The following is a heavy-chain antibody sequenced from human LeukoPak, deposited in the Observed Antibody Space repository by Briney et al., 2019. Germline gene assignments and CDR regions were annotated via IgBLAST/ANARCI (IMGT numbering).Heavy chain of an antibody. D-gene: IGHD6-13*01. CDR3: ARDQWSSSSQRNIDY. Sequence: GASVKVSCKASGYTFTSYHINWVRQAPGQGLEWMGWISVYNGKTNYAQKFQGRVTMTTDTSTSTAYMELRSLRSDDTAVYYCARDQWSSSSQRNIDYWGQGTLVTVSS. V-gene: IGHV1-18*01. J-gene: IGHJ4*02. CDR2: ISVYNGKT. CDR1: GYTFTSYH.